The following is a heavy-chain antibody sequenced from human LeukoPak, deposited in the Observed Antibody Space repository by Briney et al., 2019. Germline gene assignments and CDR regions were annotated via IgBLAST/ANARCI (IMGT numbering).Heavy chain of an antibody. Sequence: SETLSLTCTVSGGSISSYYWSWIRQPPGKGLEWIGYIYYSGSTNYNPSLKSRVTMSVDTSKNQFSLKLSSVTAADTAVYYCARAVAVAGEYFQHWGQGTLVTVSS. V-gene: IGHV4-59*12. CDR1: GGSISSYY. CDR2: IYYSGST. D-gene: IGHD6-19*01. CDR3: ARAVAVAGEYFQH. J-gene: IGHJ1*01.